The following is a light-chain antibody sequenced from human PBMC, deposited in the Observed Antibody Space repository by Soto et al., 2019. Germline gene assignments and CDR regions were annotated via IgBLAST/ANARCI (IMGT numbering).Light chain of an antibody. V-gene: IGLV2-8*01. CDR1: SSDVGGYDY. J-gene: IGLJ1*01. CDR2: EVS. Sequence: QSALTQPPSASGSPGQSVTISCTGTSSDVGGYDYVSWYQQHPGKAPKLMIYEVSKRPSGVPDRFSGSKSGNTAALTVSGLQAEDEADYYCSSYAGSSTYVFGTGPKVTVL. CDR3: SSYAGSSTYV.